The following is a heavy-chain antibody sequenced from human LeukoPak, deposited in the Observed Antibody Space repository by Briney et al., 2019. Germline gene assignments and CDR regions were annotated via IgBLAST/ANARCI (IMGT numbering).Heavy chain of an antibody. CDR3: ARGYPSYGSDY. Sequence: SETLSLTCAVYGGSFSSYYWSWIRQPPGKGLEWIGEINHSGSTNYNPSLKSRVTISVDTSKNQFSLKVTSVTAADTAVYYCARGYPSYGSDYWGQGTLVTVSS. CDR1: GGSFSSYY. V-gene: IGHV4-34*01. CDR2: INHSGST. D-gene: IGHD5-18*01. J-gene: IGHJ4*02.